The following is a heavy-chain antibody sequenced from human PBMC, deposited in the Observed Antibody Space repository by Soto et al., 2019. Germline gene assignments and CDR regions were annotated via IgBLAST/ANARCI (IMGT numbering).Heavy chain of an antibody. Sequence: QVQLVQSGAEVKKPGASVKVSCKASGYTFTSYDINWVRQATGQGLEWMGWMNTNSGNTGYAQKFQGRVIMTRNTSIRTAYMELSSLRSEDTAVYYCVGGRGHSSGWYGDYWGQGALVTVSS. J-gene: IGHJ4*02. D-gene: IGHD6-19*01. CDR3: VGGRGHSSGWYGDY. V-gene: IGHV1-8*01. CDR2: MNTNSGNT. CDR1: GYTFTSYD.